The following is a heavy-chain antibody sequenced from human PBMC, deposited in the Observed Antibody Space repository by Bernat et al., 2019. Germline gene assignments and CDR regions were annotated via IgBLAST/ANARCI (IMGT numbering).Heavy chain of an antibody. CDR1: GGTFSSYA. CDR3: ASEGCGGDFRGGWFDP. CDR2: IIPIFGTA. J-gene: IGHJ5*02. V-gene: IGHV1-69*01. Sequence: QVQLVQSGAEVKKPGSSVKVSCKASGGTFSSYAISWVRQAPGQGLEWMGGIIPIFGTANYAQKFQGRVTITADESTSTAYMELSSLRSEDTAVYYCASEGCGGDFRGGWFDPWGQGTLVTVSS. D-gene: IGHD2-21*02.